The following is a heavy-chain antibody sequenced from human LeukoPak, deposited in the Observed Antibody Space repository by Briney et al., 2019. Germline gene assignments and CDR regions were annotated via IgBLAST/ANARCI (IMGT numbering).Heavy chain of an antibody. CDR2: INHSGST. V-gene: IGHV4-34*01. J-gene: IGHJ4*02. D-gene: IGHD6-13*01. CDR1: GGSISSGGYY. CDR3: ARLAGTYDDY. Sequence: SETLSLTCTVYGGSISSGGYYWSWIRQPPGKGLEWIGEINHSGSTNYNPSLRSRVTISVDTSKNQFSLKLSSVTAADTAVYYCARLAGTYDDYWGQGTLVTVSS.